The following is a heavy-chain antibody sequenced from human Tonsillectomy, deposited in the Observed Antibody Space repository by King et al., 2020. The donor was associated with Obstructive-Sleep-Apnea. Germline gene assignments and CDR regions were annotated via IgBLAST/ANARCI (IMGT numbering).Heavy chain of an antibody. CDR2: ISWNRGRR. CDR3: AKDGSSSWVEYFHH. CDR1: GFTFDDYA. V-gene: IGHV3-9*01. D-gene: IGHD6-13*01. Sequence: DVQLVESGGGLVQPGRSLRLSCAASGFTFDDYAMHWVRQAPGKGLEWVSGISWNRGRRGYADSGKGRFTISRDNAKNSLYLQVNNLRAEDTALYYCAKDGSSSWVEYFHHWGQGTLVTVSS. J-gene: IGHJ1*01.